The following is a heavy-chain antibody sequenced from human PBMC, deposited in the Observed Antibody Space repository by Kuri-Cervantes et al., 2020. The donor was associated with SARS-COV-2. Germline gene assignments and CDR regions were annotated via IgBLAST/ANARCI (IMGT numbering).Heavy chain of an antibody. CDR2: VYSSGDA. Sequence: SETLSLTCSVSGGSISNYFWIWIRQSAGKGLEWIGRVYSSGDANYSPSLKSRVTISVDTSKNQFSLKLSSVTAADTAVYYCARDPNANHNNWFDPWGQRTLVTVSS. CDR3: ARDPNANHNNWFDP. CDR1: GGSISNYF. V-gene: IGHV4-4*07. D-gene: IGHD4/OR15-4a*01. J-gene: IGHJ5*02.